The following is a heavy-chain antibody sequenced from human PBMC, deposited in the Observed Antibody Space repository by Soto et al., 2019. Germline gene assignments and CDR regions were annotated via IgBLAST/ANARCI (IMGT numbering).Heavy chain of an antibody. CDR1: GGSISSSSYY. D-gene: IGHD4-17*01. Sequence: PSETLSLTCTVSGGSISSSSYYWGWIRRPPGKGLEWIGSIYYSGSTYYNPSLKSRVTISVDTAKNQFSLKLSSVTAADTPVYYCARQDYGDYGYWGQRTLVTDS. CDR3: ARQDYGDYGY. CDR2: IYYSGST. J-gene: IGHJ4*02. V-gene: IGHV4-39*01.